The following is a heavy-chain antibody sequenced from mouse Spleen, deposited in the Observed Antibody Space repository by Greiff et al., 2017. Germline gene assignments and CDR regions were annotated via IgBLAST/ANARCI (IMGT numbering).Heavy chain of an antibody. CDR2: IYPSDSYT. V-gene: IGHV1-69*02. Sequence: VQLQQSGAELVRPGASVKLSCKASGYTFTSYWINWVKQRPGQGLEWIGNIYPSDSYTNYNQKFKDKATLTVDKSSSTAYMQLSSPTSEDSAVYYCTRGYYGSWFAYWGQGTLVTVSA. J-gene: IGHJ3*01. D-gene: IGHD1-2*01. CDR1: GYTFTSYW. CDR3: TRGYYGSWFAY.